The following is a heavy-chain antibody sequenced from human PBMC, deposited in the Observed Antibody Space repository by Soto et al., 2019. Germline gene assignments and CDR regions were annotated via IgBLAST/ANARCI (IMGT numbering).Heavy chain of an antibody. CDR3: ARHVFTIGLDV. J-gene: IGHJ6*02. CDR2: IYYGGST. D-gene: IGHD2-21*01. CDR1: GGSTSSGGYY. Sequence: QVQLQEAGPGRAKPAQTVPLTATVAGGSTSSGGYYRSWIRPHPGKGLEWIGYIYYGGSTYYNPSLKSRVTISVDTSKNQFSLKLSSVTAADTAVYYCARHVFTIGLDVWGQGTTVTVSS. V-gene: IGHV4-31*03.